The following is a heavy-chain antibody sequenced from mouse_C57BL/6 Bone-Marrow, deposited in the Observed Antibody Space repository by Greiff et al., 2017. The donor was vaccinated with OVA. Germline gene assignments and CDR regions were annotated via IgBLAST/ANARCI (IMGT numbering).Heavy chain of an antibody. D-gene: IGHD1-1*01. Sequence: EVQLVESGGGLVKPGGSLKLSCAASGFTFSDYGMHWVRQAPEKGLEWVAYISSGSSTIDYADTVKGRFTISRDNAKNTLFLQMTSLRSEDTAMYYCARGGSSYAMDYWGQGTSVTVSS. J-gene: IGHJ4*01. CDR3: ARGGSSYAMDY. CDR2: ISSGSSTI. V-gene: IGHV5-17*01. CDR1: GFTFSDYG.